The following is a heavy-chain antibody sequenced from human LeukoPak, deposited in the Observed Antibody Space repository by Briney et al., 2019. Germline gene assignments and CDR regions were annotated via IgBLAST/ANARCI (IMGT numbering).Heavy chain of an antibody. CDR2: ISASGDNT. CDR3: AKGGRRHYGDYVAF. D-gene: IGHD4-17*01. Sequence: GGSLRLSCDASGFTVNSYSMNWVRQAPGKGLEWVSVISASGDNTYYADSVKGRFTISRDDSKNTVYLQMNSLRADDTAVYHCAKGGRRHYGDYVAFWGQGTLVTVSS. CDR1: GFTVNSYS. J-gene: IGHJ4*02. V-gene: IGHV3-23*01.